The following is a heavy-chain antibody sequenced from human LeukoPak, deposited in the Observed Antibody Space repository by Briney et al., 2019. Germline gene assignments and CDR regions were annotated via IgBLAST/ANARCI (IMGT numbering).Heavy chain of an antibody. CDR3: ANYLRYYYDSGSP. J-gene: IGHJ5*02. CDR1: GFTFGSYA. V-gene: IGHV3-23*01. Sequence: GGSLRLSCAASGFTFGSYAMSWVRQAPGKGLEWVSGISGSGGSTYYADSVKGRFTISRDNSKNTLYLQMNSLRAEDTALYYCANYLRYYYDSGSPWGQGTLVTVSS. CDR2: ISGSGGST. D-gene: IGHD3-10*01.